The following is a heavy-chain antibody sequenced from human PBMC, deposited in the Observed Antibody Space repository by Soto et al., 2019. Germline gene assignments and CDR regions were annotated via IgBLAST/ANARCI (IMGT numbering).Heavy chain of an antibody. Sequence: GGSLRLSCAASGFTFSSYGMHWVRQAPGKGLEWVAVISYDGSNKYYADSVKGRFTISRDNSKNTLYLQMNSLRAEDTAVYYCAKARAFDIWGQGTMITVSS. J-gene: IGHJ3*02. V-gene: IGHV3-30*18. CDR3: AKARAFDI. CDR2: ISYDGSNK. CDR1: GFTFSSYG.